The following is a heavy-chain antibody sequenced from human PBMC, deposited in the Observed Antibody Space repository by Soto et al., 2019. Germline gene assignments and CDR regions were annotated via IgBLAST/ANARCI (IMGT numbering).Heavy chain of an antibody. V-gene: IGHV1-69*13. CDR1: GGTFSSYA. J-gene: IGHJ5*02. CDR2: IIPIFGTA. Sequence: SVKVSCKASGGTFSSYAISWVRQAPGQGLEWMGGIIPIFGTANYAQKFQGRVTITADESTSTAYMELSSLRSEDTAVYYCARVQTGGDYDWSWFDPWGQGPLVTVSS. CDR3: ARVQTGGDYDWSWFDP. D-gene: IGHD4-17*01.